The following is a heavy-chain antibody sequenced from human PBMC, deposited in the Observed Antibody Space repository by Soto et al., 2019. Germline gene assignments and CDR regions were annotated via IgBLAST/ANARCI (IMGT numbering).Heavy chain of an antibody. V-gene: IGHV3-48*01. CDR3: ARVVYDFWSGYYTGLGAFDI. Sequence: PGGSLRLSCAASGFTFSSYSMNWVRQAPGKGLEWVSYISSSSSTIYYADSVKGRFTISRDNAKNSLYLQMNSLRAEDTAVYYCARVVYDFWSGYYTGLGAFDIWGQGTMVTVSS. D-gene: IGHD3-3*01. CDR1: GFTFSSYS. CDR2: ISSSSSTI. J-gene: IGHJ3*02.